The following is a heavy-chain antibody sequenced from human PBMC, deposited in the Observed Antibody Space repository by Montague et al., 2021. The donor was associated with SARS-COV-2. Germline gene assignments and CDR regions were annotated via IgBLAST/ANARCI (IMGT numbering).Heavy chain of an antibody. D-gene: IGHD1-14*01. CDR3: ARETVKGDAFDI. J-gene: IGHJ3*02. CDR2: FYSVGST. CDR1: GASVGSSC. V-gene: IGHV4-59*02. Sequence: SETLSLTCTASGASVGSSCWGWIRQSPGKALEWIGYFYSVGSTDYNPSLKSRATISRDTSKNQFSLKVRSVTAADTAVYYCARETVKGDAFDIWGQGTMVTVPS.